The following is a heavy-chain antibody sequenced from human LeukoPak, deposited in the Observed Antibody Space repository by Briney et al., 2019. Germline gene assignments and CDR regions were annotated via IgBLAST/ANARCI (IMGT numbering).Heavy chain of an antibody. CDR2: ISFSGST. J-gene: IGHJ4*02. Sequence: SETLSLTCTVSRGSVNSGSYYWSWIRQPPGKGLEWIGYISFSGSTNYNPSLKSRVTISVDTSKNQFSLRLSSVTAADTAVYYCARGRMTVVFDYWGQGTLSTVLS. V-gene: IGHV4-61*01. CDR3: ARGRMTVVFDY. CDR1: RGSVNSGSYY. D-gene: IGHD2-21*02.